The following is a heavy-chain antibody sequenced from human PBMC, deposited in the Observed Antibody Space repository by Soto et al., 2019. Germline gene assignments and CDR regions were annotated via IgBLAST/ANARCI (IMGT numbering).Heavy chain of an antibody. J-gene: IGHJ4*02. CDR2: MNPNSGNT. D-gene: IGHD3-3*01. CDR3: ARGDVLRFLEWLKGGDYFDY. CDR1: GYTFTSYD. Sequence: QVQLVQSGAEVKKPGASVKVSCKASGYTFTSYDINWVRQATGQGLEWMGWMNPNSGNTGYAQKFQGRVTMTRNTSISTAYMELSSLGSEDTAVYYCARGDVLRFLEWLKGGDYFDYWGQGTLVTVSS. V-gene: IGHV1-8*01.